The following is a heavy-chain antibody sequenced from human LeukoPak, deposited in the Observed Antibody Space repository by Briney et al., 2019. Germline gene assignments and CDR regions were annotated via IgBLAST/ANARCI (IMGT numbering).Heavy chain of an antibody. CDR3: ARGLRYYGSGTPFDY. CDR2: INHSGST. D-gene: IGHD3-10*01. J-gene: IGHJ4*02. CDR1: GGSFSGYY. Sequence: PSETLSLTCAVYGGSFSGYYWSWIRQPPGKGLEWIGEINHSGSTNYNPSLKSRVTISVDTSKNQFSLKLSSVTAADTAVYYCARGLRYYGSGTPFDYWGQGTLVTVSS. V-gene: IGHV4-34*01.